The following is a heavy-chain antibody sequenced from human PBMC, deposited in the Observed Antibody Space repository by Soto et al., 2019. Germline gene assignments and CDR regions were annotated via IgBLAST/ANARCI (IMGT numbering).Heavy chain of an antibody. V-gene: IGHV3-9*01. Sequence: GGSLRLSCAASGFTFDDYAMHWVRHAPGKGLEWVSGISWNSGSIGYADSVKGRFTISRDNAKNSLYLQMNSLRAEDTALYYCAKDPTPYYYDSSSDYWGQGTLVTVSS. D-gene: IGHD3-22*01. CDR3: AKDPTPYYYDSSSDY. CDR1: GFTFDDYA. J-gene: IGHJ4*02. CDR2: ISWNSGSI.